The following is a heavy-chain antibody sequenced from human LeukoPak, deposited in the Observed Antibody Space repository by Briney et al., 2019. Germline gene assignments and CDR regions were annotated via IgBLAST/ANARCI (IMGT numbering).Heavy chain of an antibody. V-gene: IGHV1-2*02. CDR1: GYTFAGYY. CDR2: INPNSGGT. CDR3: ARDRGQYSSSWYGGGFDP. J-gene: IGHJ5*02. D-gene: IGHD6-13*01. Sequence: GASVKVSCKASGYTFAGYYMHWVRQAPGQGLEWMGWINPNSGGTNYAQKFQGRVTMTRDTSISTAYMELSRLRSDDTAVYYWARDRGQYSSSWYGGGFDPWGQGTLVTVSS.